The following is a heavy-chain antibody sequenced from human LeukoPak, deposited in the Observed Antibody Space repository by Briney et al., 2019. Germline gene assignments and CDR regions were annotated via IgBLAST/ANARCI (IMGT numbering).Heavy chain of an antibody. V-gene: IGHV4-61*02. D-gene: IGHD6-19*01. CDR3: ARERGSREWLGSYYYYYYGMDV. CDR2: IYTSGST. Sequence: PSETLSLTCTVSGGSISSGSYYWSWIRQPAEKGLEWIGRIYTSGSTNYNPSLKSRVTISVDTSKNQFSLKLSSVTAADTAVYYCARERGSREWLGSYYYYYYGMDVWGQGTTVTVSS. CDR1: GGSISSGSYY. J-gene: IGHJ6*02.